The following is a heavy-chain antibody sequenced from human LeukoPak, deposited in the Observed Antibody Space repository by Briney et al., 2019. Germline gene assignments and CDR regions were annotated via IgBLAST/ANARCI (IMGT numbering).Heavy chain of an antibody. CDR1: GYTFTGYY. D-gene: IGHD1-26*01. V-gene: IGHV1-8*03. CDR3: ARGVGATNYYYYYMDV. CDR2: MNPNSGNT. Sequence: ASVKVSCKASGYTFTGYYMHWVRQAPGQGLEWMGWMNPNSGNTGYAQKFQGRVTITRNTSISTAYMELSSLRSEDTAVYYCARGVGATNYYYYYMDVWGKGTTVTVSS. J-gene: IGHJ6*03.